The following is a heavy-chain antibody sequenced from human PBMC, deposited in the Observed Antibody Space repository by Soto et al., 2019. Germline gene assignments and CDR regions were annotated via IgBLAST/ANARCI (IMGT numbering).Heavy chain of an antibody. CDR1: GFTFSTYS. J-gene: IGHJ6*02. CDR2: ISSTSGTI. D-gene: IGHD1-26*01. Sequence: EVLLVESGGDLVQPGGSLRLSCAASGFTFSTYSMNWVRQAPGKGLEWVSYISSTSGTIYYADSVKGRFTVSRDNSKNTLYLQMNSLRAEDTAVYYCARDGRSSHQVYYYYYGMDVWGQGTTVTVSS. V-gene: IGHV3-48*01. CDR3: ARDGRSSHQVYYYYYGMDV.